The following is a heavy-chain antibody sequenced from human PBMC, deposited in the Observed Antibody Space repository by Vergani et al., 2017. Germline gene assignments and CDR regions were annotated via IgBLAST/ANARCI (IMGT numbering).Heavy chain of an antibody. D-gene: IGHD2-21*02. J-gene: IGHJ6*02. CDR2: IIPIFGTA. Sequence: QVQLVQSGAEVMQPGSSVKVSCKASGGTFSSYAISWVRQAPGKGLEWMGGIIPIFGTANYAQKFKGRVTITADESTSTANMELSSLRSEDTAVYYCARVGVVTTHRYGMDFWGQGTTVTVSS. V-gene: IGHV1-69*01. CDR1: GGTFSSYA. CDR3: ARVGVVTTHRYGMDF.